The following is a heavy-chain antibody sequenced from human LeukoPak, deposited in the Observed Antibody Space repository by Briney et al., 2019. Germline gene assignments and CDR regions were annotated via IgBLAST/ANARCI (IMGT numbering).Heavy chain of an antibody. V-gene: IGHV4-59*12. J-gene: IGHJ5*02. CDR2: IYYSGST. CDR3: ARGKGYYYGSGSYKFSWFDP. CDR1: GGSISSYY. D-gene: IGHD3-10*01. Sequence: PSETLSLTCTVSGGSISSYYWSWIRQPPGKGLEWIGYIYYSGSTNYNPSLESRVTISVDTSKNQFSLKLSSVTAADTAVYYCARGKGYYYGSGSYKFSWFDPWGQGTLVTVSS.